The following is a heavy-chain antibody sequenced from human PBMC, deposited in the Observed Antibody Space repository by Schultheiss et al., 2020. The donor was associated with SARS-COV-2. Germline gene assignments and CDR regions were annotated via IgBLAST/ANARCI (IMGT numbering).Heavy chain of an antibody. D-gene: IGHD6-6*01. Sequence: SETLSLTCAVSGGSISSGGYSWSWIRQPPGKGLEWIGEINHSGSTNYNPSLKSRVTISIDTSKSQFSLKLSSVTAADTAVYYCARGLEYSSSSFDYWGQGTLVTVSS. CDR2: INHSGST. V-gene: IGHV4-30-2*01. J-gene: IGHJ4*02. CDR1: GGSISSGGYS. CDR3: ARGLEYSSSSFDY.